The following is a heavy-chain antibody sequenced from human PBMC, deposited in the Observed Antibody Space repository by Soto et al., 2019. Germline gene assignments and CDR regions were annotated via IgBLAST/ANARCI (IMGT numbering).Heavy chain of an antibody. CDR1: GGSISSSSYY. D-gene: IGHD1-26*01. J-gene: IGHJ6*02. Sequence: PSETLSLTCTVSGGSISSSSYYWGWIRQPPGKGLEWIGSIYYSGSTYYNPSLKSRVTISVDTSKNQFSLKLTSVTAADTAVYYCVRRSSGSYYYGMDVWGQGTTVTVSS. CDR3: VRRSSGSYYYGMDV. V-gene: IGHV4-39*01. CDR2: IYYSGST.